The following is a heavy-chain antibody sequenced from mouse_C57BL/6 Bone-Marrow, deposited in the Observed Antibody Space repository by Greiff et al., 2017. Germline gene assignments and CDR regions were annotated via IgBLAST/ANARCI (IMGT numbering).Heavy chain of an antibody. V-gene: IGHV5-4*03. D-gene: IGHD1-1*01. Sequence: DVKLVESGGGLVKPGGSLKLSCAASGFTFSSYALSWVRQTPEKRLEWVATISDGGSYTYYPDNVKGRFTISRDNAKNNLYLQMSHLKSEDTAMYYCASVLRRVYYAMDYWGQGTSVTVSS. J-gene: IGHJ4*01. CDR3: ASVLRRVYYAMDY. CDR2: ISDGGSYT. CDR1: GFTFSSYA.